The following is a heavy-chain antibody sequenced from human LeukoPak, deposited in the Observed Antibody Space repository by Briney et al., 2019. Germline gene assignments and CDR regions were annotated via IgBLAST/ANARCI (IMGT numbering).Heavy chain of an antibody. V-gene: IGHV4-31*03. D-gene: IGHD4-17*01. CDR3: ARDVFPTVTKERAYNWFDP. CDR1: GGSISSGGYF. CDR2: IYYSGST. J-gene: IGHJ5*02. Sequence: SETLSLTCTVSGGSISSGGYFWSWIRQHPGKGLEWIEYIYYSGSTYYNPSLKSRVTISVDTSKNQFSLKLSSVTAADTAVYYCARDVFPTVTKERAYNWFDPWGQGTLVTVSS.